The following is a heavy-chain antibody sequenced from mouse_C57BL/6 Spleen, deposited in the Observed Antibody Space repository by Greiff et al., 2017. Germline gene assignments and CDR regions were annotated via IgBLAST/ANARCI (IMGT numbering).Heavy chain of an antibody. CDR2: INPSSGYT. CDR3: ALPSPYFDY. D-gene: IGHD6-1*01. V-gene: IGHV1-4*01. CDR1: GYTFTSYT. J-gene: IGHJ2*01. Sequence: QVQLKQSGAELARPGASVKLSCKASGYTFTSYTMHWVKQRPGQGLEWIGYINPSSGYTKYNQKFKDKATLTADKSSSPAYMQLSSLTSEASAVYYAALPSPYFDYWGKGTTLTVSS.